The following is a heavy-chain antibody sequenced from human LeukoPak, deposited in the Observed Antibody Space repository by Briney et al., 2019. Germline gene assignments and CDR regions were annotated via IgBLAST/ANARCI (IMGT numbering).Heavy chain of an antibody. J-gene: IGHJ4*02. CDR2: INGSGGST. V-gene: IGHV3-23*01. D-gene: IGHD3-3*01. CDR1: GFTFSSYA. CDR3: AKDEWSAWPARHFDY. Sequence: GGSLRLSCAASGFTFSSYAMSWVRQAPGKGLEWVSAINGSGGSTYYADSVKGRFTISRDNSKNTLYLQMNSLRAEDTAVYYCAKDEWSAWPARHFDYWGQGTLVTVSS.